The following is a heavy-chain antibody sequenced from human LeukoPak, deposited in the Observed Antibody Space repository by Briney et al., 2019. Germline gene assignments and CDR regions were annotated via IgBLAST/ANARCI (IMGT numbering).Heavy chain of an antibody. J-gene: IGHJ4*02. D-gene: IGHD5-24*01. CDR3: ASSRWLQLSYYFDY. CDR2: IIPIFGTA. CDR1: GGTFSSYA. V-gene: IGHV1-69*06. Sequence: SVKVSCKASGGTFSSYAISWVRQAPGQGLEWMGGIIPIFGTANYAQKFQGRVTIAADKSTSTAYMELSRLRSDDTAVYYCASSRWLQLSYYFDYWGQGTLVTVSS.